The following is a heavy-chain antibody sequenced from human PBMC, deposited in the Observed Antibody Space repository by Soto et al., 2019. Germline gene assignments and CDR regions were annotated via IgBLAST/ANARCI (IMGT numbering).Heavy chain of an antibody. CDR1: GFTFSSYW. Sequence: GGSLRLSCAASGFTFSSYWMSWVRQAPGKGLEGVANIKQDGSEKYYVDSVKGRFTISRDNAKNSLYLQMNSLRAEDAAVYYCAGFIMDCEDYWGQGTLVTVSS. V-gene: IGHV3-7*01. CDR3: AGFIMDCEDY. J-gene: IGHJ4*02. CDR2: IKQDGSEK. D-gene: IGHD2-21*02.